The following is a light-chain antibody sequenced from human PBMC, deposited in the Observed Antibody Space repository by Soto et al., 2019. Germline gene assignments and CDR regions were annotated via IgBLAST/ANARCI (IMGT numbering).Light chain of an antibody. Sequence: EVVLTQSPVTLSLCPGERATLACRASQSFRGLLAWYQQKPGQDPRLLIYDAYNRATRIPPRFSGSGSGTDFTLTISSLEPEDSAVYYCQQRHMRPITFGQGTRREIK. CDR1: QSFRGL. J-gene: IGKJ5*01. CDR3: QQRHMRPIT. CDR2: DAY. V-gene: IGKV3-11*01.